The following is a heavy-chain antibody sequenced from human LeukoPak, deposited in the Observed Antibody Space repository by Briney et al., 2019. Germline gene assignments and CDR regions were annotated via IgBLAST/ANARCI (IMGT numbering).Heavy chain of an antibody. V-gene: IGHV1-2*02. CDR3: ASRGMEGATTVDY. CDR1: GYTFTGYY. Sequence: ASVKVSCKASGYTFTGYYMHWVRQAPGQGLEWMGWINPNSGGTNHAQKFQGRVTMTRDTSISTAYMELSRLRSDDTAVYYCASRGMEGATTVDYWGQGTLVTVSS. D-gene: IGHD1-26*01. J-gene: IGHJ4*02. CDR2: INPNSGGT.